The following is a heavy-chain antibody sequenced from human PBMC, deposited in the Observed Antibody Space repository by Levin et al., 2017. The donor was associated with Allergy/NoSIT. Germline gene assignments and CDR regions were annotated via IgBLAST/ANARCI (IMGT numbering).Heavy chain of an antibody. CDR2: ISYDGSNK. J-gene: IGHJ4*02. V-gene: IGHV3-30-3*01. CDR3: ARGSVLGVSGYFDY. D-gene: IGHD3-16*01. CDR1: GFTFSNYA. Sequence: SGGSLRLSCAASGFTFSNYAMHWVRQAPGKGLEWVAVISYDGSNKYYADSVKGRFTISRDNSKNTLYLEMNSLRAEDTAVYYCARGSVLGVSGYFDYWGQGTLVTVSS.